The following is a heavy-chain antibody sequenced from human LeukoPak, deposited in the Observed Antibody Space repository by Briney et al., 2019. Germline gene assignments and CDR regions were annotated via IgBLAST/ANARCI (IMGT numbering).Heavy chain of an antibody. CDR2: IYYSGST. J-gene: IGHJ5*01. Sequence: NPSETLSLTCTVSGGSISSRSSYWGWIRQPPGKGLEWIASIYYSGSTYHNPSLKSRVTMSVDTSKNEFPLKMSSVTAADTAVYYCARLAGYWFDSWGQGTLVTVSS. CDR3: ARLAGYWFDS. V-gene: IGHV4-39*01. CDR1: GGSISSRSSY.